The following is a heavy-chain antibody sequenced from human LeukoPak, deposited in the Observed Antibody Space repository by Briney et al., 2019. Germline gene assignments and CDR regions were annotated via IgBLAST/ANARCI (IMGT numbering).Heavy chain of an antibody. Sequence: SETLSLTCSVSGGSLSSYYWSWIRQPPGKGLEWIGHMFYSGSTKYNPSLKSRITISVDTSKNLFSLKVFSVTAAGTAVYYCARHFATVTPYYYFGLDVWGQGTTVTVSS. J-gene: IGHJ6*02. CDR1: GGSLSSYY. D-gene: IGHD4-11*01. V-gene: IGHV4-59*08. CDR2: MFYSGST. CDR3: ARHFATVTPYYYFGLDV.